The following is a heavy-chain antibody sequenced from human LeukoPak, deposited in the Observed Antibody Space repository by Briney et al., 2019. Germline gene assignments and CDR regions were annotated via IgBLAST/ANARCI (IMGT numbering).Heavy chain of an antibody. Sequence: SETLSLTCTVSGGSISSYYWSWIRQPPGKGLEWSGYIYYSGSTNYNPSLKSRVTISVDTSKTQFSLKLSSVTAADTAVYYCARDNLMITFGGVIGGFDPWGQGTLVTVSS. CDR1: GGSISSYY. CDR2: IYYSGST. CDR3: ARDNLMITFGGVIGGFDP. J-gene: IGHJ5*02. D-gene: IGHD3-16*02. V-gene: IGHV4-59*01.